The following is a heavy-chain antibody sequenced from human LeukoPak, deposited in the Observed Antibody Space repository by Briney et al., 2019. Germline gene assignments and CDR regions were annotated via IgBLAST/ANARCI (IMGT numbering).Heavy chain of an antibody. CDR1: GGSISSSSYY. CDR3: ARDAGYSSSWSLGPFDY. Sequence: PSETLSLTCTVSGGSISSSSYYWGWIRQPPGKGLEWIESIYYSGSTYYNPSLKSRVTISVDTSKNQFSLKLSSVTAADTAVYYCARDAGYSSSWSLGPFDYWGQGTLVTVSS. CDR2: IYYSGST. V-gene: IGHV4-39*07. J-gene: IGHJ4*02. D-gene: IGHD6-13*01.